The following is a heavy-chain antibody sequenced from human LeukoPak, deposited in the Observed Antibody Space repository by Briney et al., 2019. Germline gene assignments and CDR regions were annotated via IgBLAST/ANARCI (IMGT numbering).Heavy chain of an antibody. J-gene: IGHJ3*02. Sequence: PSETLSLTCTVSGGSISSGGYYWSWIRQPPGKGLEWIGYIYHSGSTYYNPSLKSRVTMSVDTSKNQFSLKLSSVTAADTAVYYCARSVRGGAFDIWGQGTMVTVSS. D-gene: IGHD3-10*02. CDR3: ARSVRGGAFDI. CDR2: IYHSGST. CDR1: GGSISSGGYY. V-gene: IGHV4-30-2*01.